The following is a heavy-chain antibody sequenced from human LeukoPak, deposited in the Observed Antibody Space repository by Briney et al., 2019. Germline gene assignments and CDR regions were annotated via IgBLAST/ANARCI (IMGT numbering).Heavy chain of an antibody. CDR2: IYYSGST. Sequence: PSETLSLTCTVSGGSISSYYWSWIRQPPGKGLEWIGYIYYSGSTNYNPSLKSRVTISVDTSKNQFSLKLSSVTAADTAVYYCARDRGYDFWSGYHYYYYYMDVWGKGTTVTVSS. CDR1: GGSISSYY. J-gene: IGHJ6*03. V-gene: IGHV4-59*01. D-gene: IGHD3-3*01. CDR3: ARDRGYDFWSGYHYYYYYMDV.